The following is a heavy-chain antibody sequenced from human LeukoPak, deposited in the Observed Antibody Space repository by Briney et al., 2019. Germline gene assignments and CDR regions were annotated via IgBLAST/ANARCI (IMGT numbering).Heavy chain of an antibody. Sequence: ASVKVSCKASGYSFTIYYLQWLRQAPGQGLEWMGWINPDTGGTYYAQKFKGRVTISRDTSINTAYMEVSRLTSDDTAVYYCARDLQQLKHYWFDPWGQATMVTVSS. CDR2: INPDTGGT. CDR3: ARDLQQLKHYWFDP. D-gene: IGHD6-13*01. J-gene: IGHJ5*02. CDR1: GYSFTIYY. V-gene: IGHV1-2*02.